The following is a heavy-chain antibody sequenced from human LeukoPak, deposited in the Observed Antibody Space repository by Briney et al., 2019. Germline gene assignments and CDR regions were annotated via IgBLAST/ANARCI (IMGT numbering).Heavy chain of an antibody. CDR2: ISPSSGGT. D-gene: IGHD3-10*02. V-gene: IGHV1-2*02. Sequence: ASVTVSCTASVSSFTYYYMHWVRQAPGQGLGWMGWISPSSGGTNYAQKFQGRVTMTRDTSTGTAYMELSRLRSDDTAMYYCARDVLTTFGYFSAADDCGRQGTLVTVS. CDR1: VSSFTYYY. CDR3: ARDVLTTFGYFSAADDC. J-gene: IGHJ4*02.